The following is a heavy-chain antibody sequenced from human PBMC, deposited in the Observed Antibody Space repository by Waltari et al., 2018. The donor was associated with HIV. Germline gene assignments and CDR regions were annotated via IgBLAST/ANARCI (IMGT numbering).Heavy chain of an antibody. V-gene: IGHV4-61*02. CDR2: IYARGST. J-gene: IGHJ5*02. CDR1: GGSTSRGSYY. Sequence: QVHLQESGPGLVKPSQTLSLTCTVSGGSTSRGSYYWSWIRQPAGKGLEWIGRIYARGSTSYNPSLKSRVTISVDTSKNQFSLKLSSVTAADTAVYYCARVGGFCGGDCYSYWFDPWGQGTLVTVSS. CDR3: ARVGGFCGGDCYSYWFDP. D-gene: IGHD2-21*02.